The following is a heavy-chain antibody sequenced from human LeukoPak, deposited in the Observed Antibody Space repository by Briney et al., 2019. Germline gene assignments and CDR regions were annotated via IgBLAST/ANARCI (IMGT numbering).Heavy chain of an antibody. J-gene: IGHJ4*02. V-gene: IGHV3-23*01. CDR2: ISGSGGST. CDR1: GFTFSSYA. Sequence: GGSLRLSCAASGFTFSSYAMSWVRQAPGKGLEWVSAISGSGGSTYYADSVKGRFTISRDNSKNTLYLQMNSLRAEDTAVYYCAKDYALLWFGELLSYFDYWGQGTLVTVSS. D-gene: IGHD3-10*01. CDR3: AKDYALLWFGELLSYFDY.